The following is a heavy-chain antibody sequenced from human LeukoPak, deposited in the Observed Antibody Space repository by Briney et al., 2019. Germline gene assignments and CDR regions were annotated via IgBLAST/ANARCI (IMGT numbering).Heavy chain of an antibody. D-gene: IGHD2-2*02. CDR1: GGSVSSSRYY. J-gene: IGHJ6*03. CDR2: IYYTGST. CDR3: ARDIVVVPAAILEVYYYYMDV. Sequence: KPSETLSLTCPVSGGSVSSSRYYWGWIRQPPGKGLEWIGSIYYTGSTYYKPSLKSRVTMSVATSKNQFSLKLSSVTAADTAVYYCARDIVVVPAAILEVYYYYMDVWGKGTTVTVSS. V-gene: IGHV4-39*07.